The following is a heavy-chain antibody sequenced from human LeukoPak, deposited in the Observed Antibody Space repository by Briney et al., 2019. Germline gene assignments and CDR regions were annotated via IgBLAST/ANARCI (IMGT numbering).Heavy chain of an antibody. V-gene: IGHV3-21*01. Sequence: GGSLRLSCAASGFTFSSYSMNWVRQAPGKGLEWVSSISSSSSYIYYADSVKGRFTISRDNAKNSLYLQMNSLRAEDTAVYYCASLKQWLVPDPDYWGQGTLVTVSS. CDR1: GFTFSSYS. CDR3: ASLKQWLVPDPDY. D-gene: IGHD6-19*01. J-gene: IGHJ4*02. CDR2: ISSSSSYI.